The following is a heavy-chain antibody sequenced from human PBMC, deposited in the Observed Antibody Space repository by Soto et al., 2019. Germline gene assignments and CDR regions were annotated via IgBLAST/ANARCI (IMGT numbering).Heavy chain of an antibody. CDR1: GGSFSGYY. Sequence: QVQLQQWGAGLLKPSETLSLTCAVYGGSFSGYYWSWIRQPPGKGLEWIGEINHSGSTNYNPSLKSRVTISVDTSKNQFSLKLSSVTAADTAVYYCARFRIDYLLRYYYYMDVWGKGTTVTVSS. CDR2: INHSGST. J-gene: IGHJ6*03. D-gene: IGHD3-10*02. V-gene: IGHV4-34*01. CDR3: ARFRIDYLLRYYYYMDV.